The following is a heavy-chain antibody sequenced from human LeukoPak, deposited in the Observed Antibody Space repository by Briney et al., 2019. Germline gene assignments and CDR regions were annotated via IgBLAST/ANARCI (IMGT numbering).Heavy chain of an antibody. V-gene: IGHV3-11*04. Sequence: PGGSLRLSCAASGFTFSDYYMSWIRQAPGKGLEWVSYISSSGSTIYYADSVKCRFTISRDNAKNSLYLQMNSLRAEDTAVYYCARYEDDYGDYAIDYWGQGTLVTVSS. CDR1: GFTFSDYY. J-gene: IGHJ4*02. D-gene: IGHD4-17*01. CDR2: ISSSGSTI. CDR3: ARYEDDYGDYAIDY.